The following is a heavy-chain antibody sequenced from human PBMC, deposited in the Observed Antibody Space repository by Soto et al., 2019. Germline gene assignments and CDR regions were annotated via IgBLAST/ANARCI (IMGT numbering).Heavy chain of an antibody. V-gene: IGHV1-69*13. D-gene: IGHD3-22*01. CDR2: IIPIFGTA. Sequence: GASVKVSCKASGGTFSSYAISWVRQAPGQGLEWMGGIIPIFGTANYAQKFQGRVTMTADASTSTAYMELSSLRSEDTAVYYCARSFYDSSMTAFDIWGQGTMVTVSS. CDR1: GGTFSSYA. CDR3: ARSFYDSSMTAFDI. J-gene: IGHJ3*02.